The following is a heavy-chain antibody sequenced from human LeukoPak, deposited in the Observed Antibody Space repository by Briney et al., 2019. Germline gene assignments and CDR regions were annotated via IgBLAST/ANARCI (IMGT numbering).Heavy chain of an antibody. CDR2: ISYDGSNK. J-gene: IGHJ4*02. CDR3: ARDRLGDSGDYFDY. V-gene: IGHV3-30-3*01. CDR1: GFTFSSYA. D-gene: IGHD3-10*01. Sequence: GGSLRLSCAASGFTFSSYAMHWVRQAPGKGLEWVAVISYDGSNKYYADSVKGRFTISRDNSKNTLYLQMNSLRAEDTAVNYCARDRLGDSGDYFDYWGQGTLVTVSS.